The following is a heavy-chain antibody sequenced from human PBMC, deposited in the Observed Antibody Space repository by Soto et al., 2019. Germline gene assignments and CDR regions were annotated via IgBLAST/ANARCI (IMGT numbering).Heavy chain of an antibody. V-gene: IGHV4-30-4*01. CDR3: ARERPDGARLDP. CDR2: IYHSGST. CDR1: GGSISSGDYY. J-gene: IGHJ5*02. D-gene: IGHD6-6*01. Sequence: SETLSLTCTVSGGSISSGDYYWSWIRQPPGKGLEWIGYIYHSGSTYHNPSLKSRVTISVDTSKNQFSLKLSSVTAADTAVYYCARERPDGARLDPWGQGTLVTVSS.